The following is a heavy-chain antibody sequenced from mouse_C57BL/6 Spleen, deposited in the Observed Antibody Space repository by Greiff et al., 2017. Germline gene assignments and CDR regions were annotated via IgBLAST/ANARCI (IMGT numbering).Heavy chain of an antibody. D-gene: IGHD4-1*01. V-gene: IGHV1-18*01. CDR2: INPNNGGT. CDR1: GYTFTDYN. Sequence: VQLQQSGPELVKPGASVKIPCKASGYTFTDYNMDWVKQSHGKSLEWIGDINPNNGGTIYNQKFKGKATLTVDKSSSTAYMELRSLTSEDTAVYYCARPRTGYYAMDYWGQGTSVTVSS. J-gene: IGHJ4*01. CDR3: ARPRTGYYAMDY.